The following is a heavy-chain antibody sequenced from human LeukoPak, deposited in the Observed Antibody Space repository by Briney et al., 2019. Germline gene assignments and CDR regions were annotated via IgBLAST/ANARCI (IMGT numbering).Heavy chain of an antibody. CDR2: IYSSGST. CDR3: ARGVNNWNIDVFDI. D-gene: IGHD1/OR15-1a*01. CDR1: GASINSGSNY. Sequence: SETLSLTCRVSGASINSGSNYWGWIRQPPGKTLEWIGSIYSSGSTYYNPSLKSRVIIMIDTPKNHFSLTLSSVTAADTAVYYCARGVNNWNIDVFDIWGQGTMVTVSS. V-gene: IGHV4-39*07. J-gene: IGHJ3*02.